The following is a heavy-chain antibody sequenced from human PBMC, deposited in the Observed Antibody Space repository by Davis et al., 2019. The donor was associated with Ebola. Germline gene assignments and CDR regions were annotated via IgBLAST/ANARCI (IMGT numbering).Heavy chain of an antibody. V-gene: IGHV3-11*04. J-gene: IGHJ4*02. CDR1: GFTFSDYY. D-gene: IGHD2-21*01. CDR3: AREAPFCGGDCLDY. Sequence: GESLKISCAASGFTFSDYYINWIRQAPGKGLEWVSYISSSGSITYYADSVKGRFTISRDNAKNSLFLQMNSLTAEDTALYYCAREAPFCGGDCLDYWGQGTLVTVSS. CDR2: ISSSGSIT.